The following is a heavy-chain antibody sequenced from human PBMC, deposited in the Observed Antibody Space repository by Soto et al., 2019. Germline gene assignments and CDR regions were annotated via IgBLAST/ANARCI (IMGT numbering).Heavy chain of an antibody. CDR1: GGSISSGAHY. Sequence: PSETLSLTCTVSGGSISSGAHYWSWIRQHPGKGLEWIGYIHYSGSIYYNPSLKSRISISVDTSNNQFSLKLSSVTAADTALYYCARVRYCSSSSCYTYAFDIWGQGTMVTVSS. CDR3: ARVRYCSSSSCYTYAFDI. V-gene: IGHV4-31*03. CDR2: IHYSGSI. D-gene: IGHD2-2*02. J-gene: IGHJ3*02.